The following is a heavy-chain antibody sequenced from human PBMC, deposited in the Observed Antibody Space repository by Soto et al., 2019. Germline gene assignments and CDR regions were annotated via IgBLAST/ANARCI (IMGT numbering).Heavy chain of an antibody. J-gene: IGHJ5*02. CDR1: GGSISSYY. CDR3: ERGRGYCSGGSCYPFDP. V-gene: IGHV4-59*01. D-gene: IGHD2-15*01. Sequence: PSETLSLTCSVSGGSISSYYWSWIRQPPGKGLEWIGYIYYSGSTNYNPSLKSRVTISVDTSKNQFSLKLSSVAAADTAVYYCERGRGYCSGGSCYPFDPWGQGTLVTVSS. CDR2: IYYSGST.